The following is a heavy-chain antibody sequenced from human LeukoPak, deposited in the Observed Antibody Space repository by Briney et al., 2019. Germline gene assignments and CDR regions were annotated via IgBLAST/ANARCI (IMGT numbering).Heavy chain of an antibody. V-gene: IGHV1-18*01. CDR3: ARGELVGLGATSAGWFDP. D-gene: IGHD1-26*01. Sequence: AASVKVSCKASGYTFTSYGISWVRQAPGQGLEWMGWISAYSGDTNYAQKFQGRVTMTRDTSISTAYMELSRLRSDDTTVYYCARGELVGLGATSAGWFDPWGQGTLVTVSS. CDR2: ISAYSGDT. CDR1: GYTFTSYG. J-gene: IGHJ5*02.